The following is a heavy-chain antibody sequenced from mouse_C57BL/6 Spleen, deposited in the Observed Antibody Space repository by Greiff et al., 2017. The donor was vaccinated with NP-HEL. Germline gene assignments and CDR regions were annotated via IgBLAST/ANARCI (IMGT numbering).Heavy chain of an antibody. CDR1: GFTFSDYG. V-gene: IGHV5-17*01. D-gene: IGHD1-1*02. J-gene: IGHJ4*01. CDR3: ARPGGAGYYAMDY. Sequence: DVMLVESGGGLVKPGGSLKLSCAASGFTFSDYGMHWVRQAPEKGLEWVAYISSGSSTIYYADTVKGRFTISRDNAKNTLFLQMTSLRSEDTAMXYCARPGGAGYYAMDYWGQGTSVTVSS. CDR2: ISSGSSTI.